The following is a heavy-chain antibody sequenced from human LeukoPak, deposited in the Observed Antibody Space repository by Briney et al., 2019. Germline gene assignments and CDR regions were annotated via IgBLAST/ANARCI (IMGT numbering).Heavy chain of an antibody. V-gene: IGHV4-39*02. CDR2: IYYSGST. Sequence: PSETLSLTCTVSGGSISSSSYYWGWIRQPPGKGLEWIGSIYYSGSTYYNPSLKSRVTISVDTSKNQFSLKLSSVTAADTAVYYCAKDGWEGDYGYWGQGTLVTVSP. J-gene: IGHJ4*02. CDR3: AKDGWEGDYGY. D-gene: IGHD4-17*01. CDR1: GGSISSSSYY.